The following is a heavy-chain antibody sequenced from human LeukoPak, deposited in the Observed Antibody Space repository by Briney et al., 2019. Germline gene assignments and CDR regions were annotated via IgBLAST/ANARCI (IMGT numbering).Heavy chain of an antibody. V-gene: IGHV3-7*01. D-gene: IGHD5-12*01. CDR2: IKQDGSEK. Sequence: TGGSLRLSCAASGFTFSSYWMSWVRQAPGKGLEWVANIKQDGSEKYYVDSVKGRFTISRDNAKNSLYLQLNCLRAEDTAVYYCARVRHSYSGYDGPFDYWGQGTLVTVSS. J-gene: IGHJ4*02. CDR1: GFTFSSYW. CDR3: ARVRHSYSGYDGPFDY.